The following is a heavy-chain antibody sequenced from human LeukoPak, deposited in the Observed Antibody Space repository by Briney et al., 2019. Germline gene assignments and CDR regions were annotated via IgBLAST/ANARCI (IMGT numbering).Heavy chain of an antibody. Sequence: PGGSLRLSCVASGFDVSSNYMSWVRQAPGKGLDWVSLLYRDGTTYYAESVKGRFTISRDSSKSTLYLQMNSLRGEDTAVYYCARLHSSGYFYWGQGTLVTVSS. J-gene: IGHJ4*02. CDR2: LYRDGTT. CDR1: GFDVSSNY. D-gene: IGHD3-22*01. CDR3: ARLHSSGYFY. V-gene: IGHV3-53*01.